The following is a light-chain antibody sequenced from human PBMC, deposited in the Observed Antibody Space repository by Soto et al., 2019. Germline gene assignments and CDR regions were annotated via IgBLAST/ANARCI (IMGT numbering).Light chain of an antibody. CDR3: QQFGNSVRT. Sequence: VLTQSPDTLSLSPGDRATLSCRASERLGSNYLAWYQQKPGQAPRVLIYATSNRATGVPDRFSGSGSGTDFTLTISRLEPEDFAVYYCQQFGNSVRTFGQGTKVEIK. CDR2: ATS. CDR1: ERLGSNY. J-gene: IGKJ1*01. V-gene: IGKV3-20*01.